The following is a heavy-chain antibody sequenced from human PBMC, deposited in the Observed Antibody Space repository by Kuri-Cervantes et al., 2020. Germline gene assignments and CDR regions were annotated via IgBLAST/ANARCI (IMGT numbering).Heavy chain of an antibody. J-gene: IGHJ4*02. V-gene: IGHV4-34*01. CDR2: INHSGST. CDR3: ARGAGDYGGNSDY. Sequence: GSLRLSCAVYGGSFSGYYWSWIRQPPGKGLEWIGEINHSGSTNYNPSLKSRVTISVDTSKNQFSLKLSSVTAADTAVYYCARGAGDYGGNSDYWGRGTLVTVSS. D-gene: IGHD4-23*01. CDR1: GGSFSGYY.